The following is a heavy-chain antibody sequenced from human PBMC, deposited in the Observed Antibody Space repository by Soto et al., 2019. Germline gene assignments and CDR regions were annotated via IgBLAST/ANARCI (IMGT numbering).Heavy chain of an antibody. J-gene: IGHJ6*02. Sequence: ASETLSLTCIVSGGSISSSSYYWGWIRQPPGKGLDWIGTIYYSGSTYYNPSLKSRVTISVDTSKNQFSLKLSSVTAADTAMYYCARYVSNYPYYSGMDVWGQGTTVTVFS. CDR1: GGSISSSSYY. D-gene: IGHD4-4*01. CDR3: ARYVSNYPYYSGMDV. CDR2: IYYSGST. V-gene: IGHV4-39*01.